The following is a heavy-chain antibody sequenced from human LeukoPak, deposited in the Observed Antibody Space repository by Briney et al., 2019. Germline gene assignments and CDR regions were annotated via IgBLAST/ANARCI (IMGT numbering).Heavy chain of an antibody. Sequence: GASVRVSCKASGYPFTDYYMHWIRQARGQGLEWMGWTNPNTGDTNYPQKFQGRVTMTTDTSISTAYMDLSRLSSDDMAVYYCATLVRGSNSYYPYWGQGTLVTVSS. CDR1: GYPFTDYY. CDR3: ATLVRGSNSYYPY. J-gene: IGHJ4*02. D-gene: IGHD3-10*01. V-gene: IGHV1-2*02. CDR2: TNPNTGDT.